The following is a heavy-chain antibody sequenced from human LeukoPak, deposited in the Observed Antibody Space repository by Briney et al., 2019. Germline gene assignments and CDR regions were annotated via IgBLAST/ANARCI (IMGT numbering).Heavy chain of an antibody. V-gene: IGHV3-21*01. D-gene: IGHD3-3*01. CDR3: ARGFTYYDFWSGSLGASDI. CDR1: GFTFSSYS. Sequence: GGSLRLSCAASGFTFSSYSMNWVRQAPGKGLEWVSSISSSSSYIYYADSVKGRFTISRDNAKNSLYLQMNSLRAEDTAVYYCARGFTYYDFWSGSLGASDIWGQGTMVTVSS. J-gene: IGHJ3*02. CDR2: ISSSSSYI.